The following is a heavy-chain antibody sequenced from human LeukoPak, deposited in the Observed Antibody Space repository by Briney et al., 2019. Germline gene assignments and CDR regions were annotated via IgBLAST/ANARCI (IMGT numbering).Heavy chain of an antibody. CDR3: ARERCSGGSCYSRYFDY. CDR1: GFTFSDHY. D-gene: IGHD2-15*01. CDR2: ISSGGSTT. V-gene: IGHV3-11*01. J-gene: IGHJ4*02. Sequence: GGSLRLSCAASGFTFSDHYMSWIRQAPGKGLECVSYISSGGSTTYYTDSVKGRFTISRGNGKNALYLQMNSLRAEDTAVYYCARERCSGGSCYSRYFDYWGQGTLVTVSS.